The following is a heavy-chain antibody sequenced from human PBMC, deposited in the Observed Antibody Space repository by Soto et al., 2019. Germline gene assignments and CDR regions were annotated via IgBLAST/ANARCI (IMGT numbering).Heavy chain of an antibody. J-gene: IGHJ3*02. CDR2: IIPIFGTA. CDR1: GGTFSSYA. Sequence: SVKVSCKASGGTFSSYAISWVRQAPGQGLEWMGGIIPIFGTANYAQKFQGRVTITADKSTSTAYMELSSLRSEDTAVYYCARDRETGGYYYDSSGPDAFDIWGQGTMVTVSS. CDR3: ARDRETGGYYYDSSGPDAFDI. V-gene: IGHV1-69*06. D-gene: IGHD3-22*01.